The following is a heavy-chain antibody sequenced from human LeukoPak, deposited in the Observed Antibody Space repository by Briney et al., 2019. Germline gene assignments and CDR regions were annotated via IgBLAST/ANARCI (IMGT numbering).Heavy chain of an antibody. D-gene: IGHD3-9*01. V-gene: IGHV3-72*01. CDR1: GFPFSDHY. CDR2: SRNKARSYTT. Sequence: PGGSLRLSCAGSGFPFSDHYMDWVRQAPGKGLEWVGRSRNKARSYTTDYATSVKGRFTISRDGSKNSVFLQMNSLKTEDTAVYYCARTYYDILTSIRDFDYWGQGTLVTVSS. J-gene: IGHJ4*02. CDR3: ARTYYDILTSIRDFDY.